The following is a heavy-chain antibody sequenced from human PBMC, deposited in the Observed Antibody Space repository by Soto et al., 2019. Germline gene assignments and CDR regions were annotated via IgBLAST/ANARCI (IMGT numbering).Heavy chain of an antibody. Sequence: QVQLVQSGAEVKKPGASVKVSCKASGYTFTSYYMHWVRQAPGQGLEWMGIINPSGGSTSYAQKVLGRVTMTRDTSTSTVYMELSSLSSEDTAVYYCASPELSGSYSDFDYWGQGTLVTVSS. D-gene: IGHD1-26*01. J-gene: IGHJ4*02. CDR1: GYTFTSYY. V-gene: IGHV1-46*03. CDR2: INPSGGST. CDR3: ASPELSGSYSDFDY.